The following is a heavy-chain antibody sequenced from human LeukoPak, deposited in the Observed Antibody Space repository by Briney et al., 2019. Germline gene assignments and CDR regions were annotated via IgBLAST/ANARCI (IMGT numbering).Heavy chain of an antibody. CDR3: AREGYDFWSGYYMSLDAFDI. CDR1: GFIFSTTW. D-gene: IGHD3-3*01. J-gene: IGHJ3*02. CDR2: INPDGAVK. V-gene: IGHV3-7*01. Sequence: PGGSLRLSCAASGFIFSTTWMNWVRQAPGKGLEWVASINPDGAVKYHAHSLKGRFTISRDNAENSLYLQMNSLRAEDTAVYYCAREGYDFWSGYYMSLDAFDIWGQGTMVTVSS.